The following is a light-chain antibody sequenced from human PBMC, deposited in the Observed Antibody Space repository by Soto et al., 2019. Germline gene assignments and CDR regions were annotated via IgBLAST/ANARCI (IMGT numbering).Light chain of an antibody. CDR3: QQYGSSYT. Sequence: EIGLTQSPGTLSLSPGERATLSCRASQTVSSNLAWYQQKLGQAPRLLIYGASSRASDIPDRFSGSGSGTDFTLTISRLEPEDFAVYYCQQYGSSYTFGQGTKLEIK. CDR1: QTVSSN. CDR2: GAS. V-gene: IGKV3-20*01. J-gene: IGKJ2*01.